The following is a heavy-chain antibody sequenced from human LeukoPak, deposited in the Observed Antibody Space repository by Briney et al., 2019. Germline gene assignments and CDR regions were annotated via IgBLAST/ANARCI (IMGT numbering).Heavy chain of an antibody. D-gene: IGHD3-22*01. CDR2: IYTSGST. Sequence: SQTLSLTCTVSGGSISSGSYHWSWIRQPAGKGLEWIGRIYTSGSTNYNPSLKSRVTISVDTSKNQFSLKLSSVTAADTAVYYCARSGYYYDSSGYYYNYFDYWGQGTLVTVSS. CDR3: ARSGYYYDSSGYYYNYFDY. V-gene: IGHV4-61*02. CDR1: GGSISSGSYH. J-gene: IGHJ4*02.